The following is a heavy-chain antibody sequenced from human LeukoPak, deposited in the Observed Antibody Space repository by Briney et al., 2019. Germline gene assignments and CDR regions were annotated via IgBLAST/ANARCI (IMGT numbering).Heavy chain of an antibody. Sequence: ASVKVSCKASGYTFTSYYMHWVRQAPGQGLEWMGLINPTGGSTGYAQKFQGRVTMTRDMSTSTDYMELSRLRSDDTAVYYCARELQAVLDYWGQGTLVTVSS. J-gene: IGHJ4*02. D-gene: IGHD4-11*01. V-gene: IGHV1-46*01. CDR2: INPTGGST. CDR3: ARELQAVLDY. CDR1: GYTFTSYY.